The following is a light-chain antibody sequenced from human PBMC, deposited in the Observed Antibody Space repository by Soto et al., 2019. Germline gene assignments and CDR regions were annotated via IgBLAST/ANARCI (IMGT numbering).Light chain of an antibody. J-gene: IGKJ4*01. CDR2: GAS. CDR1: ESVNTNY. CDR3: QQYGSSPLT. V-gene: IGKV3-20*01. Sequence: EIVLTQSPGTLSLSPGERAALSCRASESVNTNYLAWYQQIPGQASRLLIYGASSRATGIPARFSGSGSGTDFTLTISRLEPEDFAVYYCQQYGSSPLTFGGGTKVEIK.